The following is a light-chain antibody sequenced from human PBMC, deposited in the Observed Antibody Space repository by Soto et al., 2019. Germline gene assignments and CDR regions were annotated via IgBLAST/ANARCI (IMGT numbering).Light chain of an antibody. CDR1: SSDVGGYNY. J-gene: IGLJ2*01. CDR2: DVS. CDR3: SSYTSSSALMV. Sequence: QSVLTQPASVSGSPGQSITISCTGTSSDVGGYNYVSWYQQHPARAPKLMIYDVSDRPSGVSNPFSGSKSGNTASLTISGLQAEDEADYYCSSYTSSSALMVFGGGTKLTVL. V-gene: IGLV2-14*01.